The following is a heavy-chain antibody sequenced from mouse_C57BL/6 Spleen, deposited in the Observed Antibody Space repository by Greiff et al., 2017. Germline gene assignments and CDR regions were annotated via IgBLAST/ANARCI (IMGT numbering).Heavy chain of an antibody. J-gene: IGHJ2*01. CDR1: GFTFSSYA. CDR2: ISSGGDYI. Sequence: EVKLVESGEGLVKPGGSLKLSCAASGFTFSSYAMSWVRQTPEKRLEWVAYISSGGDYIYYADTVKGRFTISRDNARNTLYLQMSSLKSEDTAMYYCTREVYYYGLDYWGQGTTLTVSS. CDR3: TREVYYYGLDY. D-gene: IGHD1-1*01. V-gene: IGHV5-9-1*02.